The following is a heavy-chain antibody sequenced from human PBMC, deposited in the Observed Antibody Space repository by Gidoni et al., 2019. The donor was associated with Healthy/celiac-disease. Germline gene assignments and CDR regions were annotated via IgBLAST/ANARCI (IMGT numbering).Heavy chain of an antibody. J-gene: IGHJ4*02. Sequence: EVQLVESGGGVVQPGGSLRLSCAASGFTFAAYAMHWVRQAPGKGLEWVSLISGDGGSTYYADSVKGRFTSARENSKNTRYLQMNSLRTEDTALYYCAKVFYDSSGYPDYFDYWGQGTLVTVSS. CDR2: ISGDGGST. D-gene: IGHD3-22*01. CDR3: AKVFYDSSGYPDYFDY. V-gene: IGHV3-43*02. CDR1: GFTFAAYA.